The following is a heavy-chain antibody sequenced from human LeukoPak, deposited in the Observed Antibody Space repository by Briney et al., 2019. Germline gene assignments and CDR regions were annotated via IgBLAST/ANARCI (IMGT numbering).Heavy chain of an antibody. V-gene: IGHV3-7*01. CDR2: MKYDGSEK. CDR3: ARDIEAAGLFLDY. D-gene: IGHD6-13*01. CDR1: GFTFSSYW. J-gene: IGHJ4*02. Sequence: GGSLRLSCAASGFTFSSYWMSWVRQAPGKGLEWVANMKYDGSEKYYVDSVKGRFTISRDNAMNSPYLQMNSLRAEDTAVYYCARDIEAAGLFLDYWGQGTLVTVSS.